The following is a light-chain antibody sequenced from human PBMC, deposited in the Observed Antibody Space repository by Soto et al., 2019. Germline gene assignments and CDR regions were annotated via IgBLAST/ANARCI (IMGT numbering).Light chain of an antibody. CDR3: QQYSSYWT. CDR2: KSS. V-gene: IGKV1-5*01. J-gene: IGKJ1*01. Sequence: ILMSPSPSSLSASIGDRVTITCRASQDLDTCLAWYQQKPGRAPNLLIYKSSTLRQGVPARFSGVGSGTEYSLPITDLQPDDFATYYCQQYSSYWTFGQGTVVEMK. CDR1: QDLDTC.